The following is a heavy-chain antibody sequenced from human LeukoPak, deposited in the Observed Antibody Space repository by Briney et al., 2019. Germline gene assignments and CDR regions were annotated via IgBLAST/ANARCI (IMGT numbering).Heavy chain of an antibody. CDR1: GFPVSNNH. CDR2: IYSSSST. J-gene: IGHJ4*02. V-gene: IGHV3-53*05. D-gene: IGHD2-21*02. Sequence: PGGSLRLSCAASGFPVSNNHLTWVRQAPGRGLDWVSLIYSSSSTYYANSVKGRFTISRDNSKTTVYLQMNSLEIEDTAVYYCAKDLLAVTAPKAYFDFWGQGTLVTVSS. CDR3: AKDLLAVTAPKAYFDF.